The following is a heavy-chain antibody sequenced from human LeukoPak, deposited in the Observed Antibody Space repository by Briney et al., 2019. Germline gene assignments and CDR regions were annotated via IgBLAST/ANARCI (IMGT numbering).Heavy chain of an antibody. Sequence: GASVKVSCKASGYTFTSSDINWVRQATGQGLEWMGWMNPNSGNTGYAQQFQGRVTMTRNTSISTAYMELSSLRSEDTAVYYCARGLFHGDYVSDYWGQGTLVTVSS. CDR2: MNPNSGNT. CDR3: ARGLFHGDYVSDY. V-gene: IGHV1-8*01. D-gene: IGHD4-17*01. J-gene: IGHJ4*02. CDR1: GYTFTSSD.